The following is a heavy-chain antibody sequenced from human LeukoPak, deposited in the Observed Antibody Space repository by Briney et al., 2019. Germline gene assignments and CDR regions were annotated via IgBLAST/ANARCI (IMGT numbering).Heavy chain of an antibody. V-gene: IGHV3-21*01. D-gene: IGHD6-13*01. J-gene: IGHJ6*02. CDR2: ISSSSSYI. CDR1: GFTFSSYA. Sequence: PGGSLRLSCAASGFTFSSYAMSWVRQAPGKGLEWVSSISSSSSYIYYADSVKGRFTISRDNAKNSLYLQMNCLRAEDTAVYYCARDRGIAALDVWGQGTTVTVSS. CDR3: ARDRGIAALDV.